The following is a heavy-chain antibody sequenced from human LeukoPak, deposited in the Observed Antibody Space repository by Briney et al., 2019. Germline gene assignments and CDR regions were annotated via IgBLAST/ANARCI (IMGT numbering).Heavy chain of an antibody. J-gene: IGHJ4*02. D-gene: IGHD2-2*03. V-gene: IGHV4-39*01. CDR3: ASGYFVHTFDF. CDR1: GGSISSSRDY. CDR2: IYCSGST. Sequence: TSETLSLTCTVSGGSISSSRDYWAWLRQPPGKGLEWIANIYCSGSTYYSPSLKSRVTISVDTSKNQFSLKLTSVTAADTAIFYCASGYFVHTFDFWGRGTLGTVSS.